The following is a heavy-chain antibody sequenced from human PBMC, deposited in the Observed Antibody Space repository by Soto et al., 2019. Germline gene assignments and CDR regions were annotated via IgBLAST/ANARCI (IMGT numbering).Heavy chain of an antibody. Sequence: ASVKVSCKASGYTFTSYGISWVRQAPGQGLEWMGWISAYNGNTNYAQKLQGRVTMTTDTSTSTAYMELRSLRSDDTAVYYCARNYYDSSGHNWFDTWGQGTLVTVSS. CDR1: GYTFTSYG. V-gene: IGHV1-18*01. D-gene: IGHD3-22*01. CDR3: ARNYYDSSGHNWFDT. J-gene: IGHJ5*02. CDR2: ISAYNGNT.